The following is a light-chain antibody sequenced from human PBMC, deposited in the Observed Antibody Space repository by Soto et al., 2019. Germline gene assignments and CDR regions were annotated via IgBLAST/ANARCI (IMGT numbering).Light chain of an antibody. CDR3: QTWVTGIHI. CDR1: SGHSNYA. CDR2: LNSDCIH. Sequence: QSVLTQSPSASASLGASDKLTCTLSSGHSNYAIAWHQQQPEKGPRFLMKLNSDCIHSKGDGIPDRFSGSSSGAERYLPISPLQYEDEADYSCQTWVTGIHIFGGGTKLTV. V-gene: IGLV4-69*01. J-gene: IGLJ2*01.